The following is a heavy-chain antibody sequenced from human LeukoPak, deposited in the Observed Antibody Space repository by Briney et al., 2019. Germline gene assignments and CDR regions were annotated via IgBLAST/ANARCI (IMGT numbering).Heavy chain of an antibody. Sequence: HGESLKISCKGSGYSFTSYWIGWVRPMPGKGLEWMGIIYPGDSDTRYSPSFQGQVTISADKSISTAYLQWSSLKASDTAMYYCARHYLGMATPFDYWGQGTLVTVSS. D-gene: IGHD5-24*01. CDR1: GYSFTSYW. J-gene: IGHJ4*02. CDR3: ARHYLGMATPFDY. V-gene: IGHV5-51*01. CDR2: IYPGDSDT.